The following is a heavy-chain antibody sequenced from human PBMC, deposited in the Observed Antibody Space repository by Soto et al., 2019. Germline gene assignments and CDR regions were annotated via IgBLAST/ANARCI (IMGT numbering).Heavy chain of an antibody. CDR3: ARTAPRYSSRNYYFDY. V-gene: IGHV4-30-2*01. CDR1: GGSISSGGYS. J-gene: IGHJ4*02. CDR2: IYHSGST. Sequence: TSETLSLTCAVSGGSISSGGYSWSWIRQPPGKGLEWIGYIYHSGSTYYNPSLKSRVTISVDRSKNQFSLKLSSVTAADTAVYYCARTAPRYSSRNYYFDYWGQGTLVTVSS. D-gene: IGHD5-18*01.